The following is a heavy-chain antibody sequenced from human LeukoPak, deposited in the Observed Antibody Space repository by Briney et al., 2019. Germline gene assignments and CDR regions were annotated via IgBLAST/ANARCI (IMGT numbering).Heavy chain of an antibody. V-gene: IGHV4-34*01. J-gene: IGHJ5*02. D-gene: IGHD4-23*01. CDR3: ARDSGTTVEVKFDP. Sequence: SETLSLTCAVYGGSFSGYYWSWIRQPPGKGLEWIGEINHSGSTNYNPSLKSRVTISVDTSKNQFSLKLSSVTAADTAVYYCARDSGTTVEVKFDPWGQGTLVTVSS. CDR2: INHSGST. CDR1: GGSFSGYY.